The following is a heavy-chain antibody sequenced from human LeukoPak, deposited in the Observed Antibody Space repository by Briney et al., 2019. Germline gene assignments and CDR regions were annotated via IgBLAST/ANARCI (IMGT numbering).Heavy chain of an antibody. D-gene: IGHD3-22*01. J-gene: IGHJ4*02. CDR3: ARAPYDSGGYYDYYFDY. V-gene: IGHV4-59*08. CDR2: IYYSGST. CDR1: GGSISSYY. Sequence: SETLSLTCTVSGGSISSYYWSWIRQPPGKGLEWIGYIYYSGSTNYNPSLKSQVTISVDTSKNQFSLKLSSVTDADTAVYYCARAPYDSGGYYDYYFDYWGQGTLVTVSS.